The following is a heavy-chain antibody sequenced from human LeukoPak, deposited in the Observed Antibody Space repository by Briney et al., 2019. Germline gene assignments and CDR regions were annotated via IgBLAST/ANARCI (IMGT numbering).Heavy chain of an antibody. D-gene: IGHD1-26*01. CDR2: IYSVGST. CDR3: ARVAGGSHLSDY. V-gene: IGHV3-66*01. Sequence: GGSLRLSCAASGFTVSTNYMSWVRQAPGKGVEWVSVIYSVGSTYYTDSVKGRFTISRDNSINTLYLQMNSLRAEDTAVYYCARVAGGSHLSDYWGQGTLVTVSS. CDR1: GFTVSTNY. J-gene: IGHJ4*02.